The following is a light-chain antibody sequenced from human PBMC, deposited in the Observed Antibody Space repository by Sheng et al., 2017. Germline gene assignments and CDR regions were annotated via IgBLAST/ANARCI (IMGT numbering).Light chain of an antibody. J-gene: IGLJ1*01. CDR3: CSYTTSDTYV. V-gene: IGLV2-14*03. Sequence: QSALTQPASVSGSPGQSITISCTGTSSDVGGYNYVSWYQQHPGKIPRLMIYDVTNRPSGVSDRFSGSKSGNTASLTISGLQAEDEADYYCCSYTTSDTYVFGTGTKVTVL. CDR1: SSDVGGYNY. CDR2: DVT.